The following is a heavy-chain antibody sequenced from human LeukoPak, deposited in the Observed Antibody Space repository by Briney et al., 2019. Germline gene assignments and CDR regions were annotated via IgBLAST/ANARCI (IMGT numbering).Heavy chain of an antibody. CDR1: GGSISSASHY. J-gene: IGHJ4*02. Sequence: SETLSLTCTVSGGSISSASHYWTWIRQPAGKGLEWIGCIFTSGSTDYNPSLKSRVTISVATSKNQFSLKLSSVTPADTAIYYCAREESLTLDSWGQGTLVTVSS. V-gene: IGHV4-61*02. CDR2: IFTSGST. CDR3: AREESLTLDS. D-gene: IGHD3-10*01.